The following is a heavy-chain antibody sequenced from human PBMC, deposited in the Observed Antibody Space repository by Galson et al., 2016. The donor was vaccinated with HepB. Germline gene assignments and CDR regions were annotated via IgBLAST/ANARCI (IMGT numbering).Heavy chain of an antibody. D-gene: IGHD2/OR15-2a*01. CDR3: ARRGYSTTGDDDY. V-gene: IGHV5-51*01. CDR1: GYKFTNYW. J-gene: IGHJ4*02. CDR2: IYCGDSDS. Sequence: SGAEVKKPGESLKISCKGSGYKFTNYWIAWVRQMPGKGLEWMGIIYCGDSDSRYSPSFQGQVTISADKSINTAYLQWSSLKASDTAMYYFARRGYSTTGDDDYWGQGTLVTVSS.